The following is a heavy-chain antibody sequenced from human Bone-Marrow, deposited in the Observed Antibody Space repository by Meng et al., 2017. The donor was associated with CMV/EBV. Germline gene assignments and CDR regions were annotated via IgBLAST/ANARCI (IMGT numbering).Heavy chain of an antibody. CDR1: GYTFTSYG. CDR3: ARDHHWGADY. CDR2: IKPNSGNT. Sequence: ASVKVSCKASGYTFTSYGISWVRQAPGQGLEWMGWIKPNSGNTNYAQNFQGRVTMTSDSSITTAYMELSRLTSDDTAVYYCARDHHWGADYWGQGTLVTVSS. V-gene: IGHV1-2*02. D-gene: IGHD3-16*01. J-gene: IGHJ4*02.